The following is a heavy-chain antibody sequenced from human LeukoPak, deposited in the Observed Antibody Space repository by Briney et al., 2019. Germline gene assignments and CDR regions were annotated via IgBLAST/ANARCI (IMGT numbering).Heavy chain of an antibody. D-gene: IGHD2-21*01. CDR3: ARDVAAYCGGDCYYFDY. Sequence: SETLSLTXTVSGGSISSYYWSWIRQPAGKGLEWIGRIYTSGSTNYNPSLKSRVTMSVDTSKNQFSLKLSSVTAADTAVYYCARDVAAYCGGDCYYFDYWGQGTLVTVSS. CDR1: GGSISSYY. V-gene: IGHV4-4*07. CDR2: IYTSGST. J-gene: IGHJ4*02.